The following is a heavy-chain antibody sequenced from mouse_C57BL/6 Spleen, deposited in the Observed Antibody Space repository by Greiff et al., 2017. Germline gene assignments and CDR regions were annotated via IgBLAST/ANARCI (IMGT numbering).Heavy chain of an antibody. CDR1: GYTFTTYP. D-gene: IGHD2-4*01. Sequence: QVQLQQSGAELVKPGASVKMSCKASGYTFTTYPIKWMKQNHGNFHPYIDDTKYNEKFKGKAKLTVEKSSITVYLEVSRLTSDDSAVYYCARGDYDELYVDVWGTGTTVTVSS. J-gene: IGHJ1*03. V-gene: IGHV1-47*01. CDR3: ARGDYDELYVDV. CDR2: FHPYIDDT.